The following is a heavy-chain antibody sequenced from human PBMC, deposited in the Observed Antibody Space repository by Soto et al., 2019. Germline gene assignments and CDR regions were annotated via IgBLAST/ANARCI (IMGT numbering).Heavy chain of an antibody. V-gene: IGHV4-59*01. CDR2: IHYSGRT. J-gene: IGHJ4*02. CDR3: ARRLFGSGWTLDS. Sequence: SETLSLTCSVSNGSISGFYWTWIRQPPGKILEWIGYIHYSGRTDYNPSLTSRATISVDTSKNQFSLSMNSVAAADTAVYYCARRLFGSGWTLDSWGQGALVTVSS. D-gene: IGHD6-19*01. CDR1: NGSISGFY.